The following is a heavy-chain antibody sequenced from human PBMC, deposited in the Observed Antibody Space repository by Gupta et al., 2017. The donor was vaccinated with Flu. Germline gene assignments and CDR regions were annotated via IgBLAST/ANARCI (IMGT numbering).Heavy chain of an antibody. CDR3: AKDWATKHLYYYENSDYYGNYFDY. V-gene: IGHV3-23*01. CDR2: LSGSGGST. J-gene: IGHJ4*02. D-gene: IGHD3-22*01. Sequence: KGLEWVSTLSGSGGSTYYADSVRGRFTLSRDNSKNTLYLQMNSLRAEDTAVYYCAKDWATKHLYYYENSDYYGNYFDYWGQGTLVTISS.